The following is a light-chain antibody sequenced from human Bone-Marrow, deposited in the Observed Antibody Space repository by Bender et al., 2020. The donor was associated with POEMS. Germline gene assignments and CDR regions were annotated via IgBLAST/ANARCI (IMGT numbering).Light chain of an antibody. CDR3: SSYAGSHNLAV. CDR1: SSNIGGNP. Sequence: QSVLTPQPSASGTPGQRVSISCSGSSSNIGGNPVHWYQQHPGKAPKLLIYDATKRPSDVSDRFSGSKSGNTASLTVSGLQADDEADYYCSSYAGSHNLAVFGTGTKVTVL. V-gene: IGLV2-8*01. J-gene: IGLJ1*01. CDR2: DAT.